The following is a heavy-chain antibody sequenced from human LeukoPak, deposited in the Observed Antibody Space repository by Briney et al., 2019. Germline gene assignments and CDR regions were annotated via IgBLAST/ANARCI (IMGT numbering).Heavy chain of an antibody. Sequence: SETLSLTCTVSGGSVSSDSYYWSWIRQPPEKGLEWIAYMYHRGSTNYNPSLRSRVTMSVDTSKNQLSLKLSSVTAADTAVYYCARAVSDSGYWYFDLWGRGTLVTVSS. D-gene: IGHD1-14*01. CDR3: ARAVSDSGYWYFDL. J-gene: IGHJ2*01. CDR1: GGSVSSDSYY. V-gene: IGHV4-61*01. CDR2: MYHRGST.